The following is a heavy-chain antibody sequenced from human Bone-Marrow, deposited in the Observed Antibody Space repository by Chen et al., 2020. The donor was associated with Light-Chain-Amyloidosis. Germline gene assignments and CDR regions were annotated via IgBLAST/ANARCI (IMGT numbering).Heavy chain of an antibody. Sequence: EVQLEQSGPEVKKPGESLKISCKGSGYTFPNYWIGWVRQMPGKGLEWMGVIYPDDSDARYSLSFEGQVTISADKPITTAYLQWRSLKASDTAMYYCARRRDGYNFDYWGQGTLVTVSS. D-gene: IGHD5-12*01. CDR1: GYTFPNYW. V-gene: IGHV5-51*01. CDR3: ARRRDGYNFDY. CDR2: IYPDDSDA. J-gene: IGHJ4*02.